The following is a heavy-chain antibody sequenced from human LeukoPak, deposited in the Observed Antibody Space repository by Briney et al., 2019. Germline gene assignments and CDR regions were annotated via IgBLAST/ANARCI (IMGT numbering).Heavy chain of an antibody. D-gene: IGHD4-17*01. CDR3: ARAKGDYGPFFDY. J-gene: IGHJ4*02. V-gene: IGHV4-39*07. CDR2: IYYSGST. CDR1: GGSLSSSSYY. Sequence: SETLSLTCTVSGGSLSSSSYYWGWIRQPPGKGLEWIGSIYYSGSTYYNPSLKSRVTISVDTSKNQFSLKLRSVTAADTAVYYCARAKGDYGPFFDYWGQGTLVTVSS.